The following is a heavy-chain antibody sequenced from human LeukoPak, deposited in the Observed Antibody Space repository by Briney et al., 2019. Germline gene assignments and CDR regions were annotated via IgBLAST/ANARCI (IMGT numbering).Heavy chain of an antibody. D-gene: IGHD3-16*01. J-gene: IGHJ3*02. CDR3: TKAVGGGRDAYDI. Sequence: GGSLRLSCVASGITFRHHAMNWVRQAPGKGLEWVSSIFDSGAPSYYADSVKGRFTISRDNSRNTFYLQMENLRAEDSATYYCTKAVGGGRDAYDIWGQETGVIVSS. CDR1: GITFRHHA. V-gene: IGHV3-23*01. CDR2: IFDSGAPS.